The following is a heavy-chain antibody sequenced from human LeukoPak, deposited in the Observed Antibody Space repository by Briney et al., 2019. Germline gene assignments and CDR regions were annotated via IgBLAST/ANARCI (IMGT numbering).Heavy chain of an antibody. V-gene: IGHV4-59*08. CDR2: IYYSGST. J-gene: IGHJ4*02. D-gene: IGHD2-2*01. Sequence: PSETLSLTCTVSGGSISSYYWSWIRQPPGKGLEWIGYIYYSGSTNYNPSLKSRVTISVDTSKNQFSLKLSSVTAADTAVYYCARLRRVTVYYQGFDYWGQGTPVTVSS. CDR1: GGSISSYY. CDR3: ARLRRVTVYYQGFDY.